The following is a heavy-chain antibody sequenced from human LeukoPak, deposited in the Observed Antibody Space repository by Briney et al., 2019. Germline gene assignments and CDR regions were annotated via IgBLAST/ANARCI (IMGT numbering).Heavy chain of an antibody. CDR3: ARRILHDWFDP. J-gene: IGHJ5*02. CDR2: VYYNGSS. Sequence: SETLSLTCTVSGGSISSYYWSWIRQPPGKGLEWIGNVYYNGSSHYNPSLKSRVAISVDTPKNQFSLKLTSVTAADAAVYYCARRILHDWFDPWGQGTLVTVSS. D-gene: IGHD2/OR15-2a*01. V-gene: IGHV4-59*01. CDR1: GGSISSYY.